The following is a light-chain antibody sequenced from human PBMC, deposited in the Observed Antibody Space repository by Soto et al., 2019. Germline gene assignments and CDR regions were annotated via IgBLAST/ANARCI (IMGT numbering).Light chain of an antibody. CDR1: QSIRTS. CDR2: DAS. V-gene: IGKV3-11*01. CDR3: QQRNVWAPIT. J-gene: IGKJ5*01. Sequence: EVVFTQSPRTLSLSPAERATLSCRASQSIRTSLAWYQQKPGQAPRLVIFDASNRAKGPPARFGGSGSGTDFTLTMNSLGPEDFAVYSCQQRNVWAPITFGPGRLLEI.